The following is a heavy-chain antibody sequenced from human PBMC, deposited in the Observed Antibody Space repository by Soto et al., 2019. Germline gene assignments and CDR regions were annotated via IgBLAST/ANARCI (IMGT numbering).Heavy chain of an antibody. V-gene: IGHV4-59*01. D-gene: IGHD1-26*01. CDR1: GGSISSYY. Sequence: ASETLSLTCTVSGGSISSYYWSWIRQPPGKGLEWIGYIYYSGSTNYNPSLKSRVTISVDTSKNQFSLKLSSVTAADTAVYYCARDSGSYDFDYWGQGTLVTVSS. CDR3: ARDSGSYDFDY. J-gene: IGHJ4*02. CDR2: IYYSGST.